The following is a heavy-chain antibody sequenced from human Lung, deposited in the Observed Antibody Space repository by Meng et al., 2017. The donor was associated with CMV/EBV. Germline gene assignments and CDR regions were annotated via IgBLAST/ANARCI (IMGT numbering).Heavy chain of an antibody. CDR2: IKEDGSEK. V-gene: IGHV3-7*01. CDR3: TRWRSGYYHYYYGMDV. D-gene: IGHD3-22*01. Sequence: GESLKISCAASGFTFSSYWMSWVRQAPGKGLEWVANIKEDGSEKYYVDSVKGRFTISRDNAKNSLYLQMNSLRAEDTAVYYCTRWRSGYYHYYYGMDVLGQGXTVTVSS. CDR1: GFTFSSYW. J-gene: IGHJ6*02.